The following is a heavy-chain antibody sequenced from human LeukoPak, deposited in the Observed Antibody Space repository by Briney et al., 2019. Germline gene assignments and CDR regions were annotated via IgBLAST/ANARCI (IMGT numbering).Heavy chain of an antibody. CDR1: GFTFSSYG. V-gene: IGHV3-33*01. CDR3: ARELGPYYFDY. Sequence: GGSLRLSCAASGFTFSSYGMHWVRQAPGRGLEWVAVIWYDGSNKYYADSVKGRLTISRDNSKNTLYLQMNSLRAEDTAVHYCARELGPYYFDYWGQGTLVTVSS. J-gene: IGHJ4*02. CDR2: IWYDGSNK.